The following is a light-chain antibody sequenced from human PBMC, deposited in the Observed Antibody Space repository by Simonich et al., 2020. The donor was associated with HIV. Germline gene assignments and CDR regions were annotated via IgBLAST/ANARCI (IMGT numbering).Light chain of an antibody. CDR3: LQDYNYPRT. V-gene: IGKV1-6*01. J-gene: IGKJ1*01. Sequence: AIQMTQSPSSLSASVGERVTITFRASQGIRNDLGWYQQKTGKAPKLLVYAASNLQSGVPSRFRGSGSGTDFTLTISSLQPEDFATYYCLQDYNYPRTFGQGTKVEIK. CDR2: AAS. CDR1: QGIRND.